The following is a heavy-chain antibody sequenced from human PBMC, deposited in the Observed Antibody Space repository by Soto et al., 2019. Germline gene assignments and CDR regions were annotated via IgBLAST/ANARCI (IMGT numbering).Heavy chain of an antibody. CDR2: INHSGST. Sequence: TSETQSLTCAVYGGSFSGYYLSWIRQPPGKGLEWIGEINHSGSTNYNPSLKSRVTISVDTSKNQFSLKLSSVTAADTAVYYCARENRAAGSGSYYNPIDYWGQGTLVTVSS. D-gene: IGHD3-10*01. J-gene: IGHJ4*02. V-gene: IGHV4-34*01. CDR1: GGSFSGYY. CDR3: ARENRAAGSGSYYNPIDY.